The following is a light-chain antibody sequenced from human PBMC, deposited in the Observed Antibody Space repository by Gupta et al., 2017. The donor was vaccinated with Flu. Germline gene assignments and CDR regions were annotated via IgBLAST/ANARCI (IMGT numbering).Light chain of an antibody. V-gene: IGLV3-19*01. CDR1: SLRSYY. J-gene: IGLJ3*02. Sequence: SSALTQAPAVSVALGQTVRITCQGDSLRSYYASWYQQKPGQAPVLVLYGKNNRPSGIPDRFSGSSAGNTASLTITGAQAEEEADYYCNSRDSSGNLVFGGGTKLTVL. CDR2: GKN. CDR3: NSRDSSGNLV.